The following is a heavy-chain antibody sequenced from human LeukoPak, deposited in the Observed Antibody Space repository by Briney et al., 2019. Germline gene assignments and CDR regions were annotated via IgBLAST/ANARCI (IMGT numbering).Heavy chain of an antibody. CDR2: ISAYNGNT. J-gene: IGHJ4*02. Sequence: GASVKVSCKASGYTFTSYGISWVRQAPGQGLEWMGWISAYNGNTNYAQKLQGRVTITRNTSISTAYMELSSLRSEDTAVYYCARGRITIFGVVIIAGDFDYWGQGTLVTVSS. D-gene: IGHD3-3*01. CDR3: ARGRITIFGVVIIAGDFDY. CDR1: GYTFTSYG. V-gene: IGHV1-18*01.